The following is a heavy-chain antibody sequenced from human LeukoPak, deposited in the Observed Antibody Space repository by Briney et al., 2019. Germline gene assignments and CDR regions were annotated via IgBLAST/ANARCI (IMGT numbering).Heavy chain of an antibody. CDR1: GYTFIGYY. J-gene: IGHJ4*02. CDR2: INPSNGGT. V-gene: IGHV1-2*02. D-gene: IGHD1-1*01. CDR3: ASGPTLGTTHPYFDY. Sequence: GASVKGSCKESGYTFIGYYIHWLRQAPGQRLEWMGWINPSNGGTNYAQRFQGRVAMTRDTSISTAYMEMSRLTFDDTAVYYCASGPTLGTTHPYFDYWGQGTLVTVSS.